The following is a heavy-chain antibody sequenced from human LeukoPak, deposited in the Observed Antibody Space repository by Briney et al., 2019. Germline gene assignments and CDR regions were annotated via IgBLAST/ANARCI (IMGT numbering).Heavy chain of an antibody. CDR3: ARGWGSSWFDY. V-gene: IGHV4-59*01. D-gene: IGHD6-13*01. J-gene: IGHJ4*02. CDR2: VYNSGST. Sequence: SETLSLTCNVSGASISSYYWSWIRQPPGEGLEWIGYVYNSGSTNYNPSLMSRVTMSVDTSKNQFSLRLSSVTAADTAVYYCARGWGSSWFDYWGQGTLVTVSS. CDR1: GASISSYY.